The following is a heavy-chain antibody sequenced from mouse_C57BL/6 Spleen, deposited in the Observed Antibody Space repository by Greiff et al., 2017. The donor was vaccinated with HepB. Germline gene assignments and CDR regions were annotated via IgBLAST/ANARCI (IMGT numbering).Heavy chain of an antibody. V-gene: IGHV1-69*01. CDR3: AAYGSSPLAY. J-gene: IGHJ3*01. Sequence: VQLKQPGAELVMPGASVKLSCKASGYTFTSYWMHWVKQRPGQGLEWIGEIDPSDSYTNYNQKFKGKSTLTVDKSSSTAYMQLSSLTSEDSAVYYCAAYGSSPLAYWGQGTLVTVSA. CDR2: IDPSDSYT. D-gene: IGHD1-1*01. CDR1: GYTFTSYW.